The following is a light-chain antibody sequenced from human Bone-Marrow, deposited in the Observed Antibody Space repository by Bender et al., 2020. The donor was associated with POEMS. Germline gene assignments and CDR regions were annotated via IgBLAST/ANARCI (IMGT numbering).Light chain of an antibody. J-gene: IGLJ1*01. Sequence: QSALTQPASVSGSPGQSITISCTGSSSDIGGYNYVSWYQQHPGKAPKLLIYDVSNRPSGVSDRFSGSKSGNTASLTVSGLRAEDEGIYYCCSYAGSYTYVFGSGTRVTVL. CDR3: CSYAGSYTYV. CDR1: SSDIGGYNY. V-gene: IGLV2-14*03. CDR2: DVS.